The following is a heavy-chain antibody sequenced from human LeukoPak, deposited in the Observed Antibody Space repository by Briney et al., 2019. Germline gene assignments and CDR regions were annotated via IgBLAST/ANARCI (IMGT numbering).Heavy chain of an antibody. J-gene: IGHJ4*02. Sequence: PGGSLRLSCAASGFTFSSYAMHWVRQAPGKGLEWVAVISYDGSNEYYADSVKGRFTISRDNSKNTLYLQMNSLRAEDMAVYYCVKDRTGVGDYWGQGTLVTVSS. CDR3: VKDRTGVGDY. V-gene: IGHV3-30-3*01. CDR2: ISYDGSNE. CDR1: GFTFSSYA. D-gene: IGHD1-14*01.